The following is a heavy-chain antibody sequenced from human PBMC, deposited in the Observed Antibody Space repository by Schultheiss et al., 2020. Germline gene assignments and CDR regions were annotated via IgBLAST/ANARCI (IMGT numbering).Heavy chain of an antibody. Sequence: SQTLSLTCTVSGGSISSSSYYWSWIRQPAGKGLEWIGYIYYSGSTNYNPSLKSRVTISVDTSKNQFSLKLSSVTAADTAVYYCARSPTFLEWLPNYYYYYMDVWGKGTTVTVSS. CDR3: ARSPTFLEWLPNYYYYYMDV. CDR2: IYYSGST. V-gene: IGHV4-61*10. D-gene: IGHD3-3*01. CDR1: GGSISSSSYY. J-gene: IGHJ6*03.